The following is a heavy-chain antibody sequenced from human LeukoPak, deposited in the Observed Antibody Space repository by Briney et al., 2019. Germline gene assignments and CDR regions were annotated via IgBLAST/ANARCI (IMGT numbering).Heavy chain of an antibody. CDR3: AKDERVYGTNAGTLLDY. J-gene: IGHJ4*02. Sequence: GGSLRLSCAASGFTFSSYSMLWVRQAPGKGLEWVSYISSSSSTIYYADSVKGRFTISRDNAKNSLYLQMNTLRPEDTALYYCAKDERVYGTNAGTLLDYWGQGTLVSVSS. CDR1: GFTFSSYS. V-gene: IGHV3-48*01. D-gene: IGHD4/OR15-4a*01. CDR2: ISSSSSTI.